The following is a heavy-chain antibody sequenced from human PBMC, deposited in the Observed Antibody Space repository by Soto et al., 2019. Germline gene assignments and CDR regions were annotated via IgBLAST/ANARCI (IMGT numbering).Heavy chain of an antibody. Sequence: SETLSLTCTVSGGSISSGDYYWSWIRQPPGKGLEWIGYIYYIGSTYYNPSLKSPVTIAVDTSKNRFSLKLSPVPAAATGVSYCAREKGSWRARNWYFDLVGRGTLVTVSS. D-gene: IGHD3-10*01. V-gene: IGHV4-30-4*01. CDR1: GGSISSGDYY. J-gene: IGHJ2*01. CDR2: IYYIGST. CDR3: AREKGSWRARNWYFDL.